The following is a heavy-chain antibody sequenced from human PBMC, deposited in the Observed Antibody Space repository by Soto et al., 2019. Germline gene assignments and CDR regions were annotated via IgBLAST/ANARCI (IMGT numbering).Heavy chain of an antibody. Sequence: EVQLVESGGGLVKPGGSLRLSCAASGFTFSNAWMSWVRQAPGKGLEWVGRIKSKTDGGTTDYAAPVKGRFTISRDDSKNTLYLQMNSLKTEDTAVYYCTTDTLRLGELSLDAFDIWGQGTMVAVSS. D-gene: IGHD3-16*02. CDR3: TTDTLRLGELSLDAFDI. CDR1: GFTFSNAW. CDR2: IKSKTDGGTT. V-gene: IGHV3-15*01. J-gene: IGHJ3*02.